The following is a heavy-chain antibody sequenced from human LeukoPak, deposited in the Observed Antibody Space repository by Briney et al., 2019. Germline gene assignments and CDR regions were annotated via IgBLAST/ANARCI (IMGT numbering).Heavy chain of an antibody. D-gene: IGHD5-18*01. CDR1: GFTFSDYY. CDR2: ISSSDNTI. J-gene: IGHJ4*02. CDR3: ARDLSGVTGYTYGRGIDY. V-gene: IGHV3-11*04. Sequence: GGSLRLSCAASGFTFSDYYMSWIRQAPGKGLEWVSYISSSDNTIYYADSVKGRFTISRDNAKNSLYLQMNSLRAEDTAVYYCARDLSGVTGYTYGRGIDYWGQGTLVTVSS.